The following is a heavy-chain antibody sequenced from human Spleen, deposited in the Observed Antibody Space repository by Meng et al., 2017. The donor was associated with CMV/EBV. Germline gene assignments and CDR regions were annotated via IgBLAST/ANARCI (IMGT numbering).Heavy chain of an antibody. CDR2: ISGSGGSA. Sequence: GESLKISCAASGFTFNKFTMNWVRQAPGRAPECVSLISGSGGSAVYADSVKGRLTMSRDNSRNTLFLRINSLRVEDTATYYCARNGGFERDFYGMDVWGQGTTVTVSS. V-gene: IGHV3-23*01. CDR3: ARNGGFERDFYGMDV. J-gene: IGHJ6*02. D-gene: IGHD4-23*01. CDR1: GFTFNKFT.